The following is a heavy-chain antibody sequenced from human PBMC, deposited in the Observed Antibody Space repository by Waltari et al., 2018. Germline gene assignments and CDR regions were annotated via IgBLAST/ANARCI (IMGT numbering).Heavy chain of an antibody. CDR2: IIPIFGTA. V-gene: IGHV1-69*01. J-gene: IGHJ5*02. CDR1: GGTFSSYA. Sequence: QVHPVQPGPEVKNPGSSVKVSCTASGGTFSSYAISWVRQAPGQGIEWMGGIIPIFGTANYAQKFQGRVTITADESTSTAYMELSSLRSEDTAVYYCARGGWFDPWGQGTLVTVSS. CDR3: ARGGWFDP.